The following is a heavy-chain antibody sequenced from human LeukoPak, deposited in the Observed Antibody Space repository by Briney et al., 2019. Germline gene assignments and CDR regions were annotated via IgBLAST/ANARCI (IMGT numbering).Heavy chain of an antibody. J-gene: IGHJ4*02. CDR3: AKGEMARR. Sequence: PSETLSLTCTVSGGSIRSSSDHWGWIRQPPGKGLEWIGSVYQSGYTYNNPSLKSRVTISVDTSRNQFSLKLTSVTAADTAVYYCAKGEMARRWGQGTQVIVSS. V-gene: IGHV4-39*01. CDR1: GGSIRSSSDH. CDR2: VYQSGYT. D-gene: IGHD5-24*01.